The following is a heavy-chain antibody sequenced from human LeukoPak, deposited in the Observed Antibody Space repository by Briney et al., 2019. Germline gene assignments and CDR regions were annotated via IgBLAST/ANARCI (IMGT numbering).Heavy chain of an antibody. CDR3: ARDWQWLVKSGNIDY. D-gene: IGHD6-19*01. J-gene: IGHJ4*02. CDR1: GFTFSSYS. V-gene: IGHV3-21*01. CDR2: ISSSSNYI. Sequence: KPGGSLRLSCAASGFTFSSYSMNWVRQAPGKGLEWVSSISSSSNYIYYADSVKGRFTISRDNAKNSLYLQMNSLRAEDTAVYYCARDWQWLVKSGNIDYWGQGTLVTVSS.